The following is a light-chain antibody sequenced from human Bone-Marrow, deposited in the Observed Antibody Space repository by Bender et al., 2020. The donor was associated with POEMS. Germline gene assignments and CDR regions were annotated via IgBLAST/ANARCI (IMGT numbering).Light chain of an antibody. V-gene: IGLV1-44*01. CDR2: SSH. CDR3: NSYTDYSSPYV. CDR1: SSNIGAHA. J-gene: IGLJ1*01. Sequence: QSVLTQPPSASGTPGQRVTISCSGGSSNIGAHAVNWYQHLPGTAPKLLIYSSHRRPSEVPDRCSGSKSGNTASLTISGLQAEDEADYYCNSYTDYSSPYVFGTGTRVSVL.